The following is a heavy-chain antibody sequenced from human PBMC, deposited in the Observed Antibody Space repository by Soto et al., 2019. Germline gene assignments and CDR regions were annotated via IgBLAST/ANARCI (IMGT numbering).Heavy chain of an antibody. V-gene: IGHV4-61*08. CDR2: IYYSGST. CDR3: ARVPAY. CDR1: GGSVSGGGGY. J-gene: IGHJ4*02. Sequence: SETQSLTWPVSGGSVSGGGGYWSWLRQPPGKGLEWIGYIYYSGSTNYNPSLKSRVTISVDTFKNQFSLKLSSVTAADTAVYYCARVPAYWGQGILVTVSS. D-gene: IGHD2-2*01.